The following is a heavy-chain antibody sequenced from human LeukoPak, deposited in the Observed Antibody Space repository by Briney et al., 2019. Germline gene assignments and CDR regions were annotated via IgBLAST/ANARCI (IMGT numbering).Heavy chain of an antibody. Sequence: GGSLRLSCAASGFTVSSNYMSWVRQAPGKGLEWVSVIYSGGSTYYADSVKGRFTISRDNSKNTLYLQMNSLRAEDTAVYYCARVHGDYDDEAFDIWSQGTMVTVSS. CDR3: ARVHGDYDDEAFDI. D-gene: IGHD4-17*01. J-gene: IGHJ3*02. CDR2: IYSGGST. V-gene: IGHV3-66*01. CDR1: GFTVSSNY.